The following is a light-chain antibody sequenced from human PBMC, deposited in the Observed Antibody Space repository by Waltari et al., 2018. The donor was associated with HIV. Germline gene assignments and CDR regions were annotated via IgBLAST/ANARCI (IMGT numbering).Light chain of an antibody. J-gene: IGLJ3*02. CDR1: ICPSHI. Sequence: SYELTHAPSVSVFPGPQARSPFLRPICPSHIPFWYQQKSGQAPVAVIYEGYKRPSGIPERVSGSRSGTTATLTITGAQVDDEGDYYCYSTDSSGKGVFGGGTKLTVV. CDR3: YSTDSSGKGV. V-gene: IGLV3-10*01. CDR2: EGY.